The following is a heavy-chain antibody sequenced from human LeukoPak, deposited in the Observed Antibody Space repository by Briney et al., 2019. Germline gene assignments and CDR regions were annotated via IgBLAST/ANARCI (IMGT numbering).Heavy chain of an antibody. CDR3: ARGSSSWHPLDY. CDR1: GFTFSAYN. J-gene: IGHJ4*02. CDR2: INSDGSST. Sequence: PGESLRLSCAASGFTFSAYNMNWVRQTPGKGLVWVSRINSDGSSTSYADSVKGRFTISRDNAKNTLYLQMNSLRAEDTAVYYCARGSSSWHPLDYWGQGTLVTVSS. V-gene: IGHV3-74*01. D-gene: IGHD6-13*01.